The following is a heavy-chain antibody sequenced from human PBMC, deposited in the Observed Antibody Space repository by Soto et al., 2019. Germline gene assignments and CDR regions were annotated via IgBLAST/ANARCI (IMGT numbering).Heavy chain of an antibody. V-gene: IGHV4-38-2*01. CDR3: ASTGSTLNH. D-gene: IGHD4-17*01. J-gene: IGHJ4*02. CDR1: GYSISSAYF. CDR2: IHHSGTT. Sequence: SETLSLTCAVSGYSISSAYFWGWIRQPPGKGLEWIGSIHHSGTTYYEPSLESRVTISVDTSNNQFSLKLTSVTAADTAVYYCASTGSTLNHWGQGALVTVSS.